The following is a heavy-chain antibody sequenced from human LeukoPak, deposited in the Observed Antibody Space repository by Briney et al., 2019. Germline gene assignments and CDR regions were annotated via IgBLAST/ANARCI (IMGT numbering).Heavy chain of an antibody. V-gene: IGHV4-4*02. CDR2: ISLSGLT. J-gene: IGHJ5*02. Sequence: PSGTLSLTCGVSGGSISSTNWWSWVRQPPGQGLEWIGEISLSGLTNYNPSLKSRVTMSLDKSKNHLSLNLTSVTAADTAVYYCARAGRYCSGGSCPNWFDPWGQGTLVTVSS. CDR3: ARAGRYCSGGSCPNWFDP. CDR1: GGSISSTNW. D-gene: IGHD2-15*01.